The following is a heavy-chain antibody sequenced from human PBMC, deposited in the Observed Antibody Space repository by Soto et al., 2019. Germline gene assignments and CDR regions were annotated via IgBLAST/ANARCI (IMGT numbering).Heavy chain of an antibody. V-gene: IGHV4-59*01. CDR2: IYYSGST. CDR1: GGSISSYY. CDR3: ARARGYDFWSGYYPNWFDP. Sequence: SETLSLTCTVSGGSISSYYWSWIRQPPGKGLEWIGYIYYSGSTNYNPSLKSRVTMSVDTSKNQVSLKLSSVTAADTAVYYCARARGYDFWSGYYPNWFDPWGQGTLVTVSS. J-gene: IGHJ5*02. D-gene: IGHD3-3*01.